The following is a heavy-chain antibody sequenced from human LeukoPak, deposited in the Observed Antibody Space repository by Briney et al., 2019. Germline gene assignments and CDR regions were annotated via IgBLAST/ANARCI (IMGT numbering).Heavy chain of an antibody. CDR3: AGDSSGWLYVDY. V-gene: IGHV4-59*11. D-gene: IGHD6-19*01. Sequence: PSETLSLTCTVSGGSIDTHFWSWIRQPPGKGLEWIGYISYRGSTNFNPSLKSRVTISIDTSKNQFSLKLTPVTAADTAVYYCAGDSSGWLYVDYWGQGTLVTVSS. CDR2: ISYRGST. J-gene: IGHJ4*02. CDR1: GGSIDTHF.